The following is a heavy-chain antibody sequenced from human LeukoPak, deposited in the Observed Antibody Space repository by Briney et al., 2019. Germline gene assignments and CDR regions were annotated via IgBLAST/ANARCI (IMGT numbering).Heavy chain of an antibody. V-gene: IGHV3-9*03. D-gene: IGHD6-19*01. Sequence: GGSLRLSCAASGFTFEDYAMHWVRQAPGKGLEWVSGVDWNSDSLGYADSVKGRFTISRDNAKNSLYLQMHSLRVEDMALYYCAKSSGRYHDAFDIWGQGTMVTVS. J-gene: IGHJ3*02. CDR1: GFTFEDYA. CDR3: AKSSGRYHDAFDI. CDR2: VDWNSDSL.